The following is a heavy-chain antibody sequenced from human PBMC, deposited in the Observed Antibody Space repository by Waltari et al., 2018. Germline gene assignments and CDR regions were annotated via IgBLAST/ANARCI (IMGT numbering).Heavy chain of an antibody. V-gene: IGHV1-69*04. CDR1: GGTLSSYA. CDR2: IIPFLGIS. CDR3: ARSGEMKGTVDY. D-gene: IGHD1-1*01. Sequence: QVQLVQSGDEVTKPGSSVKVSCKTSGGTLSSYAVTCVRQAPGQCLEWMGSIIPFLGISKNAQSLPARLTITVDQSTNTGYMELKSLRPEDTGVYYCARSGEMKGTVDYWGQGTLVTVSS. J-gene: IGHJ4*02.